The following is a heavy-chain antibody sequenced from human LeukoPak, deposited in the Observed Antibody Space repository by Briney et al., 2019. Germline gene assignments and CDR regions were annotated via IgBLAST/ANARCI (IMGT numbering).Heavy chain of an antibody. J-gene: IGHJ4*02. Sequence: PGGSLRLSCATSGFTLSSYWMSWVRRAPGKGLEWVANIKQDGSQIFYVDSVKGRFTISRDTAKNSLSLQMNSLRAEDTAVYYCAREYCSGTSCYGYFDYWGQGTLVTVSS. CDR1: GFTLSSYW. CDR2: IKQDGSQI. CDR3: AREYCSGTSCYGYFDY. V-gene: IGHV3-7*01. D-gene: IGHD2-2*01.